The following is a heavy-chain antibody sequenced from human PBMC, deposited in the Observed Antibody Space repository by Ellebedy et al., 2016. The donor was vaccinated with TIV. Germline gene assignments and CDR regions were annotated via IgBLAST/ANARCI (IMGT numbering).Heavy chain of an antibody. CDR3: SGSSGYDFVLQY. V-gene: IGHV3-49*03. Sequence: GESLKISCTASGFTFGDYGMTWFRRAPGKGLEWLAFIRSKSYGDAPQYAASVQGRFTISRDDSKSIAYLEMNSLKTEDTAMYYCSGSSGYDFVLQYWGQGTLVTVSS. D-gene: IGHD5-12*01. CDR2: IRSKSYGDAP. J-gene: IGHJ4*02. CDR1: GFTFGDYG.